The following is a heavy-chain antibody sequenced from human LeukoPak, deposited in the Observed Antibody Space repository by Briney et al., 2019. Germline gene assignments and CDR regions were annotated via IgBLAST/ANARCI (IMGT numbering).Heavy chain of an antibody. CDR3: ARGRIAVAGTGDYFDY. CDR1: GGSFSGYY. CDR2: INHSGST. V-gene: IGHV4-34*01. D-gene: IGHD6-19*01. Sequence: KPSETLSLTCAVYGGSFSGYYWSWIRQPPGKGLEWIGEINHSGSTNYNPSLKSRVTISVDTSKNQFSLKLGSVTAADTAVYYCARGRIAVAGTGDYFDYWGQGTLVTVSS. J-gene: IGHJ4*02.